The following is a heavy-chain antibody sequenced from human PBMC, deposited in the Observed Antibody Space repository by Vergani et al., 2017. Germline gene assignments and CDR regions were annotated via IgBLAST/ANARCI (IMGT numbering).Heavy chain of an antibody. D-gene: IGHD6-19*01. CDR3: AGHSPVEWLVKLGWIDP. J-gene: IGHJ5*02. Sequence: QLQLQESGPGLVKPSATLSLTCSVSGASIRSSNYYWGWIRQPPGKGLEWIASIYYSGSTYYTPSLKSRVTISVDTSKNQFSLKLSSVTAADPAFYFCAGHSPVEWLVKLGWIDPWGQGILVTVSS. CDR2: IYYSGST. V-gene: IGHV4-39*01. CDR1: GASIRSSNYY.